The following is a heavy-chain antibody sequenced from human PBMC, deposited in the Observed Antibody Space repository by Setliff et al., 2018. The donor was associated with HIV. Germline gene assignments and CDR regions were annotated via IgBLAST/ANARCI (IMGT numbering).Heavy chain of an antibody. D-gene: IGHD6-13*01. Sequence: SETLSLTCTVSGGSIKSSSYYWGWIRQPPGKGLEWIGSIYYSGNTYYNPSLKSRVTISVDTSRNQFSLRLSSVTAADTAIYYCASVPTSSWYVTTQRTKEYFHHWGQGTLVTVSS. CDR2: IYYSGNT. CDR3: ASVPTSSWYVTTQRTKEYFHH. J-gene: IGHJ1*01. CDR1: GGSIKSSSYY. V-gene: IGHV4-39*07.